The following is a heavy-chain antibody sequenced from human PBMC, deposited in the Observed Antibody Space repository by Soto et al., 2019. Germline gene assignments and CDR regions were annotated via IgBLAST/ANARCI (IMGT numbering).Heavy chain of an antibody. D-gene: IGHD3-10*01. J-gene: IGHJ4*02. Sequence: VSVKVSCKASGGTFSSYAISWVRQAPGQGLEWMGWISTYNGNTKYAQKLQGRVTMTTDTSTSTAYMELRSLRSDDTAVFYCAREMVRGVGSDYWGQGTLVTVSS. CDR1: GGTFSSYA. CDR3: AREMVRGVGSDY. V-gene: IGHV1-18*01. CDR2: ISTYNGNT.